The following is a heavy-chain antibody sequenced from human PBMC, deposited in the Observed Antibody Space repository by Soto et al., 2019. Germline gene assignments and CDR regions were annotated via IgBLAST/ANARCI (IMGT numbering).Heavy chain of an antibody. J-gene: IGHJ4*02. Sequence: AVGSLRLSCAASGFTFSSYAMSWVRQAPGKGLEWVSAISGSGGSTYYADSVKGRFTISRDNSKNTLYLQMNSLRAEDTAVYYCAKMCRCGIHKFDYWGQGTLVTVSS. CDR3: AKMCRCGIHKFDY. V-gene: IGHV3-23*01. D-gene: IGHD1-1*01. CDR2: ISGSGGST. CDR1: GFTFSSYA.